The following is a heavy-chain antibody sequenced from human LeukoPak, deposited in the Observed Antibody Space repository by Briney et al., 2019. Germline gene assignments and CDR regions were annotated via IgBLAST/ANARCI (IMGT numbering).Heavy chain of an antibody. V-gene: IGHV3-7*01. J-gene: IGHJ6*03. D-gene: IGHD3-10*01. CDR1: GFTFSSYW. CDR2: IKQDGSEK. CDR3: ARGPPPMVRGVITYYYYYMDV. Sequence: GGSLRLSCAASGFTFSSYWMSWVRQALGKGLEWVANIKQDGSEKYYVDSVKGRFTISRDNAKNSLYLQMNSLRAEDTAVYYCARGPPPMVRGVITYYYYYMDVWGKGTTVTVSS.